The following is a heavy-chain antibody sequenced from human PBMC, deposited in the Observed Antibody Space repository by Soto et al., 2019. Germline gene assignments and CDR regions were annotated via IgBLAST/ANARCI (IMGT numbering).Heavy chain of an antibody. V-gene: IGHV4-39*01. J-gene: IGHJ4*02. CDR2: LYYSGST. CDR1: GGSISSGSYY. CDR3: VGSGYSPVDY. D-gene: IGHD3-22*01. Sequence: SETLSLTCTVSGGSISSGSYYWGWIRQPPGKGLEWIGSLYYSGSTYYNPSLKSRVTISVDTSKNQFSLKLSSVTAADTAVYYCVGSGYSPVDYCGQGTLVTVSS.